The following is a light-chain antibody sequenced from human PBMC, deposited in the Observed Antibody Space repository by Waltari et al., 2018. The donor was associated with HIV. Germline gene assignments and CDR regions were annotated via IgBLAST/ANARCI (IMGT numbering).Light chain of an antibody. CDR1: QSRVHSDGNTY. CDR2: KIS. CDR3: MQATQFPVT. V-gene: IGKV2-24*01. Sequence: IVMTQTALFVTVTLGMPPSVSCGSSQSRVHSDGNTYLSWVQQRPGKPRRLLIYKISNRFAGVPDRFSGSGAGTDFTLKISRVEAEDVGVYYCMQATQFPVTFGPGTKVDIK. J-gene: IGKJ3*01.